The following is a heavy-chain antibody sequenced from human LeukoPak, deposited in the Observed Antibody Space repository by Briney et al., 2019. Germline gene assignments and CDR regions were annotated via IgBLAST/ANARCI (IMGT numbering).Heavy chain of an antibody. CDR1: GGSISSSSYY. CDR3: ARHPMIVVGNWFDP. CDR2: IYYSGST. J-gene: IGHJ5*02. V-gene: IGHV4-39*01. Sequence: PSETLSLTCTVSGGSISSSSYYWGWIRQPPGKGLEWIGSIYYSGSTYYNPSLKSRVTISVDTSKNQFSLKLSSVTAADTAVYYCARHPMIVVGNWFDPWGQGTLVTVSS. D-gene: IGHD3-22*01.